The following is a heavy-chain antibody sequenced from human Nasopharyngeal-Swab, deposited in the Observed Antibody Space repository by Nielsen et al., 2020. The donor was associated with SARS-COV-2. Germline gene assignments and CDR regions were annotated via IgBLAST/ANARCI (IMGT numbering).Heavy chain of an antibody. CDR3: ARDDGQWLNPVYYFDY. CDR2: ISSSSSYI. V-gene: IGHV3-21*01. Sequence: GESLKISCAASGFTFSSYSMNWVRQAPGKGLEWVSSISSSSSYIYYADSVKGRFTISRDNAKNSPYLQMNSLRAEDTAVYYCARDDGQWLNPVYYFDYWGQGTLVTVSS. J-gene: IGHJ4*02. D-gene: IGHD6-19*01. CDR1: GFTFSSYS.